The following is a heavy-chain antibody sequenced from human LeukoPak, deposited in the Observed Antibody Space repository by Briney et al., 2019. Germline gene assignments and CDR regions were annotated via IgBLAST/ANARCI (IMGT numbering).Heavy chain of an antibody. V-gene: IGHV3-23*01. Sequence: PGGSLRLPCAASGFTFSSYAMSWVRQAPGKGLEWVSAISGSGGSTYYADSVKGRFTISRDNSKNTLYLQMNSLRAEDAAVYYCAKVSSAVVGAYNIWGQGTMVTVSS. CDR2: ISGSGGST. CDR3: AKVSSAVVGAYNI. CDR1: GFTFSSYA. D-gene: IGHD1-26*01. J-gene: IGHJ3*02.